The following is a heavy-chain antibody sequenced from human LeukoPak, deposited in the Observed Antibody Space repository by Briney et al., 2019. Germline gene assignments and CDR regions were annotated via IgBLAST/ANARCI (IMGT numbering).Heavy chain of an antibody. CDR3: TKDVSNFIGASDA. CDR2: IDISGDRR. Sequence: PGGSLRLSCEASGFAFSSDAMTWVRQTPGKGLEWVSTIDISGDRRNYADSVKGRFTISRDNYRNTLYLQVNSLRVEDTAIYYCTKDVSNFIGASDAWGQGTMDTVSS. V-gene: IGHV3-23*01. CDR1: GFAFSSDA. J-gene: IGHJ3*01. D-gene: IGHD2-8*01.